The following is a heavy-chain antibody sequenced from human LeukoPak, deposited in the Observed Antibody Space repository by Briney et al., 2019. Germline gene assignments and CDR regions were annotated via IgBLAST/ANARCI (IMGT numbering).Heavy chain of an antibody. Sequence: GASVNVPCKASGYRFTGYYIHWVRQAPGQGLEWMGWINPNNGGTNYAQKFQGRVTMARDTSITTTYMELSSLRSDDTAVYYCARDSGDYYGSGSRFDPWGQGTLVTVSS. V-gene: IGHV1-2*02. CDR3: ARDSGDYYGSGSRFDP. J-gene: IGHJ5*02. CDR1: GYRFTGYY. CDR2: INPNNGGT. D-gene: IGHD3-10*01.